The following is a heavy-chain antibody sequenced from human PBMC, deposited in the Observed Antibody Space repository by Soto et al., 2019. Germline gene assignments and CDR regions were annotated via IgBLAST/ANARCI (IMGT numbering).Heavy chain of an antibody. Sequence: PSETLSLTCTVSGGSISSSSYYWSWIRQPPGKGLEWIGYIYYSGSTNYNPSLKSRVTISVDTSKNQFSLKLSSVTAADTAVYYCARDRSSSSTPGGRKYNWFDPWGQGTLVTVSS. CDR3: ARDRSSSSTPGGRKYNWFDP. CDR2: IYYSGST. J-gene: IGHJ5*02. CDR1: GGSISSSSYY. V-gene: IGHV4-61*05. D-gene: IGHD6-6*01.